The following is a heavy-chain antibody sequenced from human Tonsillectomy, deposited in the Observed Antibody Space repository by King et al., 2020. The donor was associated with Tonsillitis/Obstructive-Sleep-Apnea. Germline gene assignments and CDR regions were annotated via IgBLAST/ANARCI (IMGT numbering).Heavy chain of an antibody. D-gene: IGHD4-17*01. CDR3: ARLNTLDYGDYYVTFDI. CDR1: GFSLSNATMG. V-gene: IGHV2-26*01. Sequence: TLKESGPVLVKPTETLTLTCTVSGFSLSNATMGVSWIRQPPGKALEWLAHIFSIDEKSYNTSLNSRLTISKDTSKSQVVLTMTNMDPVDTATYYCARLNTLDYGDYYVTFDIWGQGTMVTVSS. J-gene: IGHJ3*02. CDR2: IFSIDEK.